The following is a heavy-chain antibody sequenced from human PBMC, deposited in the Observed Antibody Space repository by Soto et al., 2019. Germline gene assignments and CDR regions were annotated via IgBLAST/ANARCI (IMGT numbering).Heavy chain of an antibody. V-gene: IGHV3-30-3*01. CDR1: GFTFSSYA. CDR2: ISYDGSNK. J-gene: IGHJ4*02. CDR3: APSSIAARLGIDY. D-gene: IGHD6-6*01. Sequence: PGGSLRLSCAASGFTFSSYAMHWVRQAPGKGLEWVAVISYDGSNKYYADSVKGRFTISRDNSKNTLYLQMNSLRAEDTAVYYCAPSSIAARLGIDYWGQGTLVTVSS.